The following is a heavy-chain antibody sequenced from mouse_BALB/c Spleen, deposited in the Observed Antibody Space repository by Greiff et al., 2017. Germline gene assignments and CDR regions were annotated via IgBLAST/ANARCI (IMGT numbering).Heavy chain of an antibody. J-gene: IGHJ2*01. Sequence: EVQGVESGGGLVKPGGSLKLSCAASGFTFSIYAMSWVRQSPEKRLEWVAEISSGGSYTYYPDTVTGRFTISRDNAKNTLYLEMSSLRSEDTAMYYCARLDGYFDYWGQGTTLTVSS. CDR1: GFTFSIYA. CDR3: ARLDGYFDY. CDR2: ISSGGSYT. V-gene: IGHV5-9-4*01.